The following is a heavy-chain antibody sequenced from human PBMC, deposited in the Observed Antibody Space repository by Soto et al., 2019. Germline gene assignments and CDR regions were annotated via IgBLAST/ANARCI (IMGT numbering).Heavy chain of an antibody. Sequence: ASVKVSCKASGYTFTGYHMHWVRQAPGQGLEWMGWINPNSGGTNYAQKFQGWVTMTRDTSISTAYMELSRLRSDDTAVYYCARDGSGITIFGVVNRGGSYYYGMDVWGQVTTVTVYS. V-gene: IGHV1-2*04. J-gene: IGHJ6*02. CDR3: ARDGSGITIFGVVNRGGSYYYGMDV. D-gene: IGHD3-3*01. CDR1: GYTFTGYH. CDR2: INPNSGGT.